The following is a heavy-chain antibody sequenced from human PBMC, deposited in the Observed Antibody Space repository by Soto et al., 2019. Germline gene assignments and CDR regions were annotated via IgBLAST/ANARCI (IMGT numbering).Heavy chain of an antibody. D-gene: IGHD1-1*01. J-gene: IGHJ6*03. V-gene: IGHV3-21*01. CDR2: ISSSSSYI. CDR1: GFTFSSYS. Sequence: GGSLRLSCAASGFTFSSYSMNWVRQAPGKGLEWVSSISSSSSYIYYADSVKGRFTISRDNAKNSLYLQMNSLRAEDTAVYYCARDINWNDVDYYYYYMDVWGKGTTVTVSS. CDR3: ARDINWNDVDYYYYYMDV.